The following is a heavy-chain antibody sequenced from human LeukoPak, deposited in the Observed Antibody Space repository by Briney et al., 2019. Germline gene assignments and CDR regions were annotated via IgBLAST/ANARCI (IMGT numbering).Heavy chain of an antibody. Sequence: PGGSLRLSCAVSGFTFSTYTMNWVRQAPGKGLEWVSSISRSSSHIYYVDSVKGRFTISRDNAKNSLYLQMNSLRPEDAAVYYCARDSGGSSIWFGELYFDYWGQGTLVTVSS. J-gene: IGHJ4*02. V-gene: IGHV3-21*01. CDR2: ISRSSSHI. CDR3: ARDSGGSSIWFGELYFDY. D-gene: IGHD3-10*01. CDR1: GFTFSTYT.